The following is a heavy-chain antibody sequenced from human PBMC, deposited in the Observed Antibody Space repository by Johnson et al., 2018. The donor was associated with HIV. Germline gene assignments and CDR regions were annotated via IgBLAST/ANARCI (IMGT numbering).Heavy chain of an antibody. D-gene: IGHD3-22*01. J-gene: IGHJ3*02. CDR3: ARDRPIAPFDI. V-gene: IGHV3-33*01. CDR2: IWYDGSNK. CDR1: GFTFSSYG. Sequence: QVQLVESGGGVVQPGRSLRLSCAASGFTFSSYGMHWVRQAPGKGLEWVAVIWYDGSNKYYAESVKGRVTISRDNSKNTLYLQMNSLRAEDTAVYYCARDRPIAPFDIWGQGTMVTVSS.